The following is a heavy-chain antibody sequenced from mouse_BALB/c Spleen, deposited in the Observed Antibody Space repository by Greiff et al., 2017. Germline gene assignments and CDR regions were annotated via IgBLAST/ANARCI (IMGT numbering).Heavy chain of an antibody. D-gene: IGHD1-1*01. CDR3: ARVYGSSYDYYAMDY. V-gene: IGHV3-8*02. J-gene: IGHJ4*01. Sequence: VQLQQSGPSLVKPSQTLSLTCSVTGDSITSGYWNWIRKFPGNKLEYMGYISYSGSTYYNPSLKSRISITRDTSKNQYYLQLNSVTTEDTATYYCARVYGSSYDYYAMDYWGQGTSVTVSS. CDR1: GDSITSGY. CDR2: ISYSGST.